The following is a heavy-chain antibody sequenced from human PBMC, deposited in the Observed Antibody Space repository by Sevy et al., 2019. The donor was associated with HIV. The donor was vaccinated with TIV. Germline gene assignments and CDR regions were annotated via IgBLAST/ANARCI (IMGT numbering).Heavy chain of an antibody. CDR3: ARDTPRIPGPYSSSWLANWFDP. Sequence: GGSLRLSCAASGFTFSSYGMHWVRQAPGKGLEWVAVIWYDGGNKYYADSVKGRFTISRDNSKNTLYLQMNSLRAEDTAVYYCARDTPRIPGPYSSSWLANWFDPWGQGTLVTVSS. D-gene: IGHD6-13*01. CDR1: GFTFSSYG. CDR2: IWYDGGNK. V-gene: IGHV3-33*01. J-gene: IGHJ5*02.